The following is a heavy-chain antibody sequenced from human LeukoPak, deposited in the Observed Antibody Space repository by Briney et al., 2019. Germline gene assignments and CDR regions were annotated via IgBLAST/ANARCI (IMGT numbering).Heavy chain of an antibody. Sequence: GGSLRLSCAASGFTFSSFAMSWVRQAPGKGLEWVSGISATGGSTYYADSVKGRFTISRDNSKNTLYLQMSSLRAEDTAVYYCARERQQLRYFDYWGQGTLVTVSS. V-gene: IGHV3-23*01. J-gene: IGHJ4*02. CDR3: ARERQQLRYFDY. CDR1: GFTFSSFA. D-gene: IGHD6-13*01. CDR2: ISATGGST.